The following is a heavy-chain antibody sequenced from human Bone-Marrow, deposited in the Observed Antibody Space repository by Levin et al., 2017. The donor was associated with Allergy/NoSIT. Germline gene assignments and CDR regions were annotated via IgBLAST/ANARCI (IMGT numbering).Heavy chain of an antibody. CDR1: GFTFSAYW. J-gene: IGHJ6*02. CDR3: ARVRDSGSPRYYYYGMDV. D-gene: IGHD3-10*01. CDR2: INNDGSDT. Sequence: GGSLRLSCAASGFTFSAYWMHWVRQAPGKGLVWVSRINNDGSDTSYADSVKGRFTISRDSAKNTVYLQMNSLRAEDTAVYYCARVRDSGSPRYYYYGMDVWGQGTTVIVSS. V-gene: IGHV3-74*01.